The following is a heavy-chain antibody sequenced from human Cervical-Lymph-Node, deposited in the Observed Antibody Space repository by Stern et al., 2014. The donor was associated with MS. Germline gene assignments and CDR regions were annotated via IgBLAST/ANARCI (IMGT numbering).Heavy chain of an antibody. CDR2: LSYDGTQR. V-gene: IGHV3-30*09. D-gene: IGHD3-10*01. CDR1: GFTFNTYA. J-gene: IGHJ4*02. CDR3: ARGGRGVGLEY. Sequence: MHLVESGGGVVQPGRSLSLSCVASGFTFNTYAMHWVRQAPGKGLEWVALLSYDGTQRNSTDSVKARFAISRDNSKNTLYLHMNSLRDEDTAVYFCARGGRGVGLEYWGQGALVTVSS.